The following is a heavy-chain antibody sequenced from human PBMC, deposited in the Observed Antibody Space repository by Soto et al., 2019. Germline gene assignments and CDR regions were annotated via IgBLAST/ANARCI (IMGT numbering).Heavy chain of an antibody. CDR2: ISSSGTAT. V-gene: IGHV3-11*01. CDR3: ARKGLRAARPNH. CDR1: GFTFRDYD. J-gene: IGHJ5*02. Sequence: QVQLVESGGGLVRPGGSLRLSCEASGFTFRDYDMSWIRQAPGKGLEWVSCISSSGTATYYADSVKGRFTISRDKAKNSLYVEMNRLRVEDSAVYYCARKGLRAARPNHWGQGTLVTVSS. D-gene: IGHD6-6*01.